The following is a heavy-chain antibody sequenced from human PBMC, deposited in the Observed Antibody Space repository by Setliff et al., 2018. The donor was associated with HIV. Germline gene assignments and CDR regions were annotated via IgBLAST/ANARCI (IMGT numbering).Heavy chain of an antibody. CDR2: ISGHNGNT. J-gene: IGHJ4*02. CDR3: ARDIGYCSGDKCPGFDY. V-gene: IGHV1-18*01. Sequence: ASVKVSCKASGYIFGNYGINWVRQAPGQGLEWMGWISGHNGNTNSAQKVQGRVIMTTDTSTSTAYMELRSLRPDDTAVYYCARDIGYCSGDKCPGFDYWGQGTLVTVSS. D-gene: IGHD2-15*01. CDR1: GYIFGNYG.